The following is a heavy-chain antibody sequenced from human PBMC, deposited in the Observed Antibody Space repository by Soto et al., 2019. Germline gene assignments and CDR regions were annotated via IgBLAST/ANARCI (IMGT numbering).Heavy chain of an antibody. J-gene: IGHJ4*02. CDR2: INPNSGGT. CDR3: ARDLGRGYCSSTSCSPCFDY. CDR1: GYTFTGYY. D-gene: IGHD2-2*01. V-gene: IGHV1-2*02. Sequence: ASVKVSCKASGYTFTGYYMHWVRQAPGQGLEWMGWINPNSGGTNYAQKFQGRVTMTRDTSISTAYMELSRLRSDDTAVYYCARDLGRGYCSSTSCSPCFDYWGQGTLVTVSS.